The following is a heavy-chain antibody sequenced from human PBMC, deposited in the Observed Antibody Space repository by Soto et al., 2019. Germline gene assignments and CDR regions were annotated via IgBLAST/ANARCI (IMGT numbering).Heavy chain of an antibody. CDR3: VRARYTDSRPDY. Sequence: WGSLLLSWVASGFTFSLYSMIWVRQAPGKGLEWVASITSSSSYIYYEDSLKGRFTISRDNAKNSLFLQLDSLRAEDTAVYFCVRARYTDSRPDYWGQGTMVTVSS. J-gene: IGHJ4*02. D-gene: IGHD1-1*01. CDR2: ITSSSSYI. V-gene: IGHV3-21*01. CDR1: GFTFSLYS.